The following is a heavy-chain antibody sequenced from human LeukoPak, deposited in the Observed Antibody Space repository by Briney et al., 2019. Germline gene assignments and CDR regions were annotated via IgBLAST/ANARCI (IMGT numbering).Heavy chain of an antibody. J-gene: IGHJ4*02. D-gene: IGHD3-10*01. CDR1: GGSISSYY. CDR2: MYTSGST. V-gene: IGHV4-4*07. CDR3: ARERSGSGSYYSPFDY. Sequence: PSETLSLTCTVSGGSISSYYWSWIRQPAGKGLECIGRMYTSGSTNYNPSLKSRVTMSVDASMNQFSLKLSSVTAADTAVYYCARERSGSGSYYSPFDYWGQGTLVTVSP.